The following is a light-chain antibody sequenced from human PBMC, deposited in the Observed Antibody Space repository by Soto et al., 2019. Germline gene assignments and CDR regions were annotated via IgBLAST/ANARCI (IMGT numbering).Light chain of an antibody. CDR1: SSDVGGYNF. V-gene: IGLV2-11*01. Sequence: HSALTQPRSVSGSPGQSVTISCTGTSSDVGGYNFVSWYQQHPGKAPQLMIYDVNKRPSGIPDRFSGSKSGNTASLTISGLQAEDEADYYCCSHAGSYTYVFGTGTKLTVL. CDR3: CSHAGSYTYV. J-gene: IGLJ1*01. CDR2: DVN.